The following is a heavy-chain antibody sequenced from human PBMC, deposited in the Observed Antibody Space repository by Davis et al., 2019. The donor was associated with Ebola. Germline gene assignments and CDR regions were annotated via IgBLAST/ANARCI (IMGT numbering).Heavy chain of an antibody. Sequence: AASVKVSCKASGYTFTNYGISWVRQAPGQGLEWMGWISVDNGNTSYAQKFQGRVTMTRETSTSTVYMELSSLRSEDTAVYYCARDLGDSSGYYSYYYYMDVWGKGTTVTVSS. D-gene: IGHD3-22*01. CDR2: ISVDNGNT. V-gene: IGHV1-18*01. CDR3: ARDLGDSSGYYSYYYYMDV. J-gene: IGHJ6*03. CDR1: GYTFTNYG.